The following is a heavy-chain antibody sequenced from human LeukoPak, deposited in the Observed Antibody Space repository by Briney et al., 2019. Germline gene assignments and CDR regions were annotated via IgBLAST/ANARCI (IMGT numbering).Heavy chain of an antibody. J-gene: IGHJ4*02. D-gene: IGHD2-2*01. V-gene: IGHV4-59*11. CDR3: AREGWYHDF. CDR1: GGSISSHY. Sequence: SETLSLTCTVSGGSISSHYWSWIRQPPGKGLECIGYIYYDGNTNYNPSLKSRVTISVDTSKNQFSLRLTSVTAADTAVYYCAREGWYHDFWGQGTLVTVSS. CDR2: IYYDGNT.